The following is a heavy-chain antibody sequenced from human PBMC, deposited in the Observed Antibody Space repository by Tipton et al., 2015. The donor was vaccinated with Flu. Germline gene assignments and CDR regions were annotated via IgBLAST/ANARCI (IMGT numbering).Heavy chain of an antibody. CDR3: SISLNS. CDR1: EFTFSSYW. Sequence: SLRLSCAASEFTFSSYWMSWVRQAPGKGLEWVANIKQDGSEKYYVDSVKGRFTISRDNAKRSLYLQLDSLRAEDTGVYYCSISLNSWGQGTLVTVSS. J-gene: IGHJ5*02. CDR2: IKQDGSEK. V-gene: IGHV3-7*01.